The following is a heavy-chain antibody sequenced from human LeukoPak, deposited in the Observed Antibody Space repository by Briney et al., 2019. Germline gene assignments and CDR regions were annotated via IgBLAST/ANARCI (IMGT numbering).Heavy chain of an antibody. CDR1: GLTFSSYG. CDR3: AKDFQGRWTIDY. Sequence: PGRSLRLSCAASGLTFSSYGMHWVRQAPGKGLEWVAVIWYDGSNKYYADSVKGRFTISRDNSKNTLYLQMNSLRPEDTAVYYCAKDFQGRWTIDYWAQGTLVTVSP. CDR2: IWYDGSNK. J-gene: IGHJ4*02. V-gene: IGHV3-33*06. D-gene: IGHD3/OR15-3a*01.